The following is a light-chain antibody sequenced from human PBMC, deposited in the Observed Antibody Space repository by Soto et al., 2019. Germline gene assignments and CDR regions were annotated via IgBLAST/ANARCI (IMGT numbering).Light chain of an antibody. CDR1: QSISSW. CDR3: QQYNSYPYA. J-gene: IGKJ2*01. Sequence: DIQMTQSPSTLSASVGDRVTITCRASQSISSWLAWYQQKPGKAPKLLIYKASRLASGVPSRFSGSGSGTEFPLTISSLQPDDFATYYCQQYNSYPYAFGQGDKLEIK. V-gene: IGKV1-5*03. CDR2: KAS.